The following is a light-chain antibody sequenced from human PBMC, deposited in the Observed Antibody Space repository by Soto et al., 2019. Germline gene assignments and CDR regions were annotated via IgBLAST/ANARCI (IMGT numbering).Light chain of an antibody. CDR2: GAS. CDR1: QSVSSTS. J-gene: IGKJ1*01. CDR3: QQYDSSPPWT. V-gene: IGKV3-20*01. Sequence: EIVLTQSPGTLSFSPGERATLSCRASQSVSSTSLAWYPQTPGQAPRLLLSGASNRATGIPDRFSGSGSGTDFTLTISRLEPEDVAVYYCQQYDSSPPWTFGQGTKVEIK.